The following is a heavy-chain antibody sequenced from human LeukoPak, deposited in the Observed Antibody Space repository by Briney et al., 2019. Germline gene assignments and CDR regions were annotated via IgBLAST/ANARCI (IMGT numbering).Heavy chain of an antibody. D-gene: IGHD3-10*01. Sequence: SETLSLTCTVSGGSISSSNYYWGWIRQPPGKGLEWIASIFYTGSTYYNPSLKSRVAISVDTSKNQFSLKLISVTAADTAVYYCARISPYYGSGTYYLYWGQGTLVTVSS. CDR2: IFYTGST. J-gene: IGHJ4*02. CDR1: GGSISSSNYY. CDR3: ARISPYYGSGTYYLY. V-gene: IGHV4-39*07.